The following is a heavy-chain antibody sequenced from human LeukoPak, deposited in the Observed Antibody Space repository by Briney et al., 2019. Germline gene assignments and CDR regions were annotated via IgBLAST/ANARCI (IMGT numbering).Heavy chain of an antibody. V-gene: IGHV3-23*01. D-gene: IGHD4-17*01. CDR3: ARDPNGDYIGAFDM. CDR1: GFTFSAYA. J-gene: IGHJ3*02. Sequence: GGSLRLSCTASGFTFSAYAMMWVRQAPGKGPEWVSATRGGGGSAFYADSAKSRFTISRDNSKYTLFLQMNSLRAEDTAVYYCARDPNGDYIGAFDMWGAGTMVTVSS. CDR2: TRGGGGSA.